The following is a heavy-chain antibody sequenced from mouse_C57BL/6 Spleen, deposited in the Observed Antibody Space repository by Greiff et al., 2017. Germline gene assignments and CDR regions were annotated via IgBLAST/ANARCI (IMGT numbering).Heavy chain of an antibody. Sequence: EVKLMESGGGLVKPGGSLKLSCAASGFTFSDYGMHWVRQAPEKGLEWVAYISSGSSTIYYADTVKGRFTISRDNAKNTLFLQMTSLRSEDTAMYYCAKELGAMDYWGQGTSVTVSS. CDR1: GFTFSDYG. CDR2: ISSGSSTI. J-gene: IGHJ4*01. D-gene: IGHD4-1*01. CDR3: AKELGAMDY. V-gene: IGHV5-17*01.